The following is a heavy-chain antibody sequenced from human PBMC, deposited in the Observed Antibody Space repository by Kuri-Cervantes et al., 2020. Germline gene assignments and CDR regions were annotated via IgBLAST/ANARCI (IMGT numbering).Heavy chain of an antibody. CDR1: GFTFTDYA. J-gene: IGHJ3*02. V-gene: IGHV3-49*04. CDR2: IRSKAYGGTT. D-gene: IGHD3-22*01. Sequence: GESLKISCTVSGFTFTDYAMSWVRQAPGKGLEWVGFIRSKAYGGTTEYAASVKGRFTISRDDSKSIAYLQMNSLKTEDTAVYYCARSDTHDAFDIWGQGTMVTVSS. CDR3: ARSDTHDAFDI.